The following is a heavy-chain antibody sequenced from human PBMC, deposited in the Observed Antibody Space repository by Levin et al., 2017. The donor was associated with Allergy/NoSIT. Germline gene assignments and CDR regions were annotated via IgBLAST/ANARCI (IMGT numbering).Heavy chain of an antibody. Sequence: GESLKISCAASGFSFSSYSMTWVRQAPGKGLEWVSGIRPSGTTTWYAEAVKGRFTISRDNSRNTLYLQMYNLRAEDTAIYYCANVFGETEGDSWGQGTLVTVSS. CDR3: ANVFGETEGDS. CDR1: GFSFSSYS. J-gene: IGHJ4*02. D-gene: IGHD3-10*01. V-gene: IGHV3-23*01. CDR2: IRPSGTTT.